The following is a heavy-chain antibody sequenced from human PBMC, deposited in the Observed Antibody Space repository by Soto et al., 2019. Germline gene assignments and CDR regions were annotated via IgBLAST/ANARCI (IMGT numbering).Heavy chain of an antibody. CDR1: GFTFSSYA. J-gene: IGHJ6*02. Sequence: EVQLLESGGGLVQPGGSLRLSCAASGFTFSSYAMSWVRQAPGKGLEWVSAISGSGGSTYYADSVKGRFTISRDNSKNTLYLHFHSPSAEDTAVSYCANGEVGAVYYFYYCVDLWGQGTTVTVSS. CDR2: ISGSGGST. V-gene: IGHV3-23*01. CDR3: ANGEVGAVYYFYYCVDL. D-gene: IGHD1-26*01.